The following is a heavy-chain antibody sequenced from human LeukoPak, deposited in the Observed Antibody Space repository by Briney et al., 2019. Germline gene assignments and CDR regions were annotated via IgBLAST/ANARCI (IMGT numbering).Heavy chain of an antibody. CDR1: GGSFSGYY. V-gene: IGHV4-34*01. D-gene: IGHD2-15*01. CDR3: ARQEVAATPFDY. CDR2: INHSGST. Sequence: SETLSLTCAVYGGSFSGYYWSWIRQPPGKGLEWIGEINHSGSTNYNPSLKSRVTISVDTSKNQFSLKLSSVTAADTAVCYCARQEVAATPFDYWGQGTLVTVSS. J-gene: IGHJ4*02.